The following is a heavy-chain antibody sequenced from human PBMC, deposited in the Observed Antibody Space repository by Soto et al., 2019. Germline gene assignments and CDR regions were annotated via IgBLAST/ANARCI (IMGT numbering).Heavy chain of an antibody. CDR2: ISGSGSST. V-gene: IGHV3-23*01. J-gene: IGHJ1*01. D-gene: IGHD6-13*01. CDR3: AKDLYSSSWGYFQH. Sequence: EVQPLESGGGLVQPGGSLRLSCAASGFTFSSYAMSWVRQAPGKGLEWVSAISGSGSSTYYADSVKGRFTISRDNSKNTLYLQMNSLRAEDTAVYYCAKDLYSSSWGYFQHWGQGTLVTVSS. CDR1: GFTFSSYA.